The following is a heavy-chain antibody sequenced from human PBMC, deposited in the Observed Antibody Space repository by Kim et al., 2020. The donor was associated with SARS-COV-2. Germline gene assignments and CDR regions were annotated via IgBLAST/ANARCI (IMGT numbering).Heavy chain of an antibody. CDR1: GFTFSSYA. CDR3: AKTRVPSGPARYGMDV. J-gene: IGHJ6*02. V-gene: IGHV3-23*01. CDR2: VSGSGGST. D-gene: IGHD6-19*01. Sequence: GGSLRLSCAASGFTFSSYAMSWVRLAPGKGLEWVSAVSGSGGSTYYADSVKGRFTISRDNSQNTLYLQMNSLRAEDTALYYCAKTRVPSGPARYGMDVWGQRTTVTVSS.